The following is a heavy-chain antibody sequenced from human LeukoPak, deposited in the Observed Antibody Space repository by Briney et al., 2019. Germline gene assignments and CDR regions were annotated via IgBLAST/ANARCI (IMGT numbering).Heavy chain of an antibody. V-gene: IGHV3-48*03. D-gene: IGHD3-22*01. CDR1: GFTFSSYE. J-gene: IGHJ3*02. CDR2: ISTSGNNM. CDR3: AKDEGSGYYLDDAFDI. Sequence: GGSLRLSCETSGFTFSSYEMIWVRQAPGEGLEWISFISTSGNNMYYADSVKGRFTISRDNAKSSVYLQMNSLRAEDTAVYYCAKDEGSGYYLDDAFDIWGQGTMVTVSS.